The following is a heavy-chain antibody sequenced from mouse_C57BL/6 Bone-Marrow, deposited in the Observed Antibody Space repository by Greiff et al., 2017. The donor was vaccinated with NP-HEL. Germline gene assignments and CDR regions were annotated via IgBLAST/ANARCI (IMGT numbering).Heavy chain of an antibody. D-gene: IGHD1-1*01. J-gene: IGHJ1*03. CDR1: GYSFTGYF. CDR3: AKTYYYGSPWYFDV. V-gene: IGHV1-20*01. Sequence: VQLQQSGPELVKPGDSVKISCKASGYSFTGYFMNWVMQSHGKSLEWIGRINPYNGDTFYNQKFKGKATLTVDKSSSTAHMALRSLTSEDSAVYYCAKTYYYGSPWYFDVGGTGTTVTGSS. CDR2: INPYNGDT.